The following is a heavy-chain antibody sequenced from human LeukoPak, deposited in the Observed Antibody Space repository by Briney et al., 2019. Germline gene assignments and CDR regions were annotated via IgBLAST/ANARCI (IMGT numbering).Heavy chain of an antibody. D-gene: IGHD1-26*01. CDR3: TRDRGTYNWLDP. CDR2: IDRPAKSYAT. V-gene: IGHV3-73*01. Sequence: GGSLRLSCAASGFTLSDSAIHWVRQASGKGLEWVGLIDRPAKSYATAYGASVGGRFTISRDDSKNTAYLQMDSLKTEDTALYYCTRDRGTYNWLDPWGQGTLVTISS. J-gene: IGHJ5*02. CDR1: GFTLSDSA.